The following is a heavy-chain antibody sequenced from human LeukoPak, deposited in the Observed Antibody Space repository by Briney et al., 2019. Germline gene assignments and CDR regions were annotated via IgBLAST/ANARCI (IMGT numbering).Heavy chain of an antibody. Sequence: ASVKVSCKASGYTFTGYYMHWVRQAPGQGLEWMGWINPNSGGTNYAQKLQGRVTMTTDTSTSTAYMELRSLRSDDTAVYYCARKGMIRGVIKDFDYWGQGTLVTVSS. CDR3: ARKGMIRGVIKDFDY. J-gene: IGHJ4*02. D-gene: IGHD3-10*01. CDR2: INPNSGGT. V-gene: IGHV1-2*02. CDR1: GYTFTGYY.